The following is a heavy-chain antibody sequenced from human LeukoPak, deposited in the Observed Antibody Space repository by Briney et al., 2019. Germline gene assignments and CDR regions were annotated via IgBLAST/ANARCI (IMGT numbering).Heavy chain of an antibody. D-gene: IGHD1-26*01. J-gene: IGHJ5*02. CDR3: ARARGVGRQNWFDP. V-gene: IGHV4-34*01. Sequence: SETLSLTCAVYGGSFSGYYWSWIRQPPGKGLEWIGEINHSGSTNYNPSLKSRVTISVDTSKNQFSLKLSSVTAADTAVYYCARARGVGRQNWFDPWGQGTLVTVSS. CDR1: GGSFSGYY. CDR2: INHSGST.